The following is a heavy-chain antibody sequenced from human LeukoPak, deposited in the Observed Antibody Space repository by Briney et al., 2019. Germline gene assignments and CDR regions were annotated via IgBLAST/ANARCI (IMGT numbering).Heavy chain of an antibody. CDR2: ISWNSGSI. D-gene: IGHD3-22*01. Sequence: PGRSLRLSCAASGFTFDDYAMHWVRQAPGKGLEWVSGISWNSGSIGYADSVKGGFTISRDNAKNSLYLQMNSLRAEDTALYYCAKDLRPMYYYDSSGCLDYWGQGTLVTVSS. CDR3: AKDLRPMYYYDSSGCLDY. V-gene: IGHV3-9*01. CDR1: GFTFDDYA. J-gene: IGHJ4*02.